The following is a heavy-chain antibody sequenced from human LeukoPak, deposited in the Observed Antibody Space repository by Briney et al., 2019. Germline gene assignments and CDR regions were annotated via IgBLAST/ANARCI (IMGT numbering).Heavy chain of an antibody. CDR2: INHSGST. D-gene: IGHD3-10*01. J-gene: IGHJ4*02. V-gene: IGHV4-34*01. CDR3: ARSMVRGVMSRHFDY. Sequence: SETLSLTCAVYGGSFSGYYWSWIRQPPGKGLEWIGEINHSGSTNYNPSLKSRVTISVDTSKNQFSLKLSSVTAADTAVYYCARSMVRGVMSRHFDYWGQGTLVTVSS. CDR1: GGSFSGYY.